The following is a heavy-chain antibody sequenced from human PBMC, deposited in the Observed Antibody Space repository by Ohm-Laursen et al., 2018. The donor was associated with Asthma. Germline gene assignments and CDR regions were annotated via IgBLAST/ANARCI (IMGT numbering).Heavy chain of an antibody. D-gene: IGHD3-22*01. CDR3: ARGRYYYDSSGYYPGLDY. V-gene: IGHV4-59*01. CDR1: GGSISSYY. J-gene: IGHJ4*02. Sequence: SETLSLTCTVSGGSISSYYWSWIRQPPGKGLEWIGYIYYSGSTNYNPSLKSRVTISVDTSKNQFSLKLSSVTAADTAVYYCARGRYYYDSSGYYPGLDYWGQGTLVTVSS. CDR2: IYYSGST.